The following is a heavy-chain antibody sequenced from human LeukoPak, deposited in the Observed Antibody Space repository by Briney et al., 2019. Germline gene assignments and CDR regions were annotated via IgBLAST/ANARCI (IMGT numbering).Heavy chain of an antibody. J-gene: IGHJ6*02. V-gene: IGHV4-59*01. CDR3: ARFYDFWSGYFTSYYYYGMDV. Sequence: SETLSLTCTVSGGSISSYYWSWIRRPPGKGLEWIGYIYYSGSTNYNPSLKSRVTISVDTSKNQFSLKLSSVTAADTAVYYCARFYDFWSGYFTSYYYYGMDVWGQGTTVTVSS. D-gene: IGHD3-3*01. CDR1: GGSISSYY. CDR2: IYYSGST.